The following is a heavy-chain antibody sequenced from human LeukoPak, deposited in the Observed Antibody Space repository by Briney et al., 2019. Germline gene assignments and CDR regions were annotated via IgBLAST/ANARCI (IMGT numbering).Heavy chain of an antibody. V-gene: IGHV4-38-2*02. CDR1: GYSITTGHY. CDR2: IYHGETT. J-gene: IGHJ4*02. CDR3: ASNWSDFDY. D-gene: IGHD1-1*01. Sequence: PSETLSLTCTVSGYSITTGHYWGWIRQPPGRGLEWIGSIYHGETTYYNPSLKTRLTISLDTSKNQFSLKLSSVTAADTAVYYCASNWSDFDYWGQGTLVTVSS.